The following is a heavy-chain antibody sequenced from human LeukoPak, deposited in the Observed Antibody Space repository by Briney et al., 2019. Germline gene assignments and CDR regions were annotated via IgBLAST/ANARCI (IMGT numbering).Heavy chain of an antibody. V-gene: IGHV4-34*01. CDR2: INHSGST. CDR1: GGSFSGYY. CDR3: AREKTDCSSTSCYAEYYYGMDV. D-gene: IGHD2-2*01. Sequence: SETLSLTCAVYGGSFSGYYWSWIRQPPGKGLEWIGEINHSGSTNYNPSLKSRVTISVDTSKNQFSLKLSSVTAADTAVYYCAREKTDCSSTSCYAEYYYGMDVWGQGTTVTVSS. J-gene: IGHJ6*02.